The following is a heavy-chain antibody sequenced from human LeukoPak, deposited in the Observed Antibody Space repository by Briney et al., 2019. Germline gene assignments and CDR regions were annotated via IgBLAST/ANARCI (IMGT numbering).Heavy chain of an antibody. CDR2: INAGNGNT. CDR3: ARDRGYSSGWFRNWFDP. Sequence: ASVKVSCTASGYTFTSYAMHWVRQAPGQRLEWMGWINAGNGNTKYSQKFQGRVTITRDTSASTAYMELSSLRSEDTAVYYCARDRGYSSGWFRNWFDPWGQGTLVTVSS. CDR1: GYTFTSYA. J-gene: IGHJ5*02. V-gene: IGHV1-3*01. D-gene: IGHD6-19*01.